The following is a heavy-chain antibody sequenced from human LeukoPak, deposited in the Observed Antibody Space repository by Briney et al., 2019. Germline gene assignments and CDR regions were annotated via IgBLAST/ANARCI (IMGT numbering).Heavy chain of an antibody. CDR3: AKATVYGDSSAYFDY. D-gene: IGHD3-22*01. CDR2: ISGSGGST. CDR1: GFTFSSYA. Sequence: GGSLRLSCAASGFTFSSYAMYWVRQAPGKGLEWVSAISGSGGSTYYEDSVKGRFTTSRDNPKNTLYLQMNSLRAEDTAVYFCAKATVYGDSSAYFDYWGQGTLVTVSS. V-gene: IGHV3-23*01. J-gene: IGHJ4*02.